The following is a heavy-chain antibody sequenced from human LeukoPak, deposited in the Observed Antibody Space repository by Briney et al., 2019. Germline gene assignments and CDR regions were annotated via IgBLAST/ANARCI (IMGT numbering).Heavy chain of an antibody. CDR3: ARGGSYLGHCDY. Sequence: SETLSLTCTVSGGSISSSSYYWGWIRQPPGKGLEWIGSIYYSGSTYYNLSLKSRVTISVDTSKNQFSLKLSSVTAADTAVYYCARGGSYLGHCDYWGQGSLVTVSS. D-gene: IGHD1-26*01. CDR2: IYYSGST. J-gene: IGHJ4*02. V-gene: IGHV4-39*07. CDR1: GGSISSSSYY.